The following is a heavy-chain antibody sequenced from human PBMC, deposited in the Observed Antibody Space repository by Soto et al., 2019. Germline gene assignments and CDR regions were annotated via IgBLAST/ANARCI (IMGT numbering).Heavy chain of an antibody. D-gene: IGHD3-9*01. Sequence: QVQLVQSGAEVKKPGASVKVSCKASGYTFTSYDITWVRQATGQGVEWMGWMNPNSGNTGYAQKFQGRVTMTRNTSISTAYMELSSLRSEDTAVDYCARATDILTGYPAFGMDVWGQGTTVTVSS. CDR3: ARATDILTGYPAFGMDV. J-gene: IGHJ6*02. V-gene: IGHV1-8*01. CDR2: MNPNSGNT. CDR1: GYTFTSYD.